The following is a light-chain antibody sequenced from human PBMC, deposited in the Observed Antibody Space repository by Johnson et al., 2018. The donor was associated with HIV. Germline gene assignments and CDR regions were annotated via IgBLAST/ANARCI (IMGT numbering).Light chain of an antibody. Sequence: HSVLTQPPSVSAAPGQKVTISCSGSSSNIGNNYVSWYQQLPGTAPKLLIYENNKRPSGIPDRFSGSKSGTSATLGITGLQTGDEADYYCGTWDSSLSAGLGTGTKVTVL. CDR1: SSNIGNNY. V-gene: IGLV1-51*02. J-gene: IGLJ1*01. CDR2: ENN. CDR3: GTWDSSLSAG.